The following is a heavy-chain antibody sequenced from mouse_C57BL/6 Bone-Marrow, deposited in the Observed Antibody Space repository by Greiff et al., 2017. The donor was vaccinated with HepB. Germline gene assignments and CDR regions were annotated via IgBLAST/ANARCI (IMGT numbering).Heavy chain of an antibody. CDR3: ARYLMYYYCSSYLFAY. V-gene: IGHV1-81*01. CDR2: IYPRSGNT. D-gene: IGHD1-1*01. CDR1: GYTFTSYG. J-gene: IGHJ3*01. Sequence: VHLVESGAELARPGASVKLSCKASGYTFTSYGISWVKQRTGQGLEWIGEIYPRSGNTYYNEKFKGKATLTADKSSSTAYMERRSLASEDSAVYFCARYLMYYYCSSYLFAYWGQGTLVTVSA.